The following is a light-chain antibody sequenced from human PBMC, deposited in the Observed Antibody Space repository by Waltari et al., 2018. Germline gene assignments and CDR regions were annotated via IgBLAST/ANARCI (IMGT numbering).Light chain of an antibody. CDR2: AAS. V-gene: IGKV1-9*01. Sequence: TCRASQGISSYLAWYQQRPGKAPKLLIFAASTLHTGVPSRFSGRESGTDFTLTISSLQTEDFATYYCQQLKSYPYTFGQGTKLEIK. CDR3: QQLKSYPYT. CDR1: QGISSY. J-gene: IGKJ2*01.